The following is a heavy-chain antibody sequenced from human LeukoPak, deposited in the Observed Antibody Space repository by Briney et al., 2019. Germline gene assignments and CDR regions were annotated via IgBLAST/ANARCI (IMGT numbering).Heavy chain of an antibody. J-gene: IGHJ4*02. D-gene: IGHD3-10*01. V-gene: IGHV1-2*02. CDR2: INPNSGGT. Sequence: ASVKVSCTASGYTFTGYYMHWVRQAPGQGLEWMGWINPNSGGTNYAQKFQGRVTMTRDTSISTAYVELSRLRSDDTAVYYCARGRWGLWFGELLQEWANDGVFDYWGQGTLVTVSS. CDR3: ARGRWGLWFGELLQEWANDGVFDY. CDR1: GYTFTGYY.